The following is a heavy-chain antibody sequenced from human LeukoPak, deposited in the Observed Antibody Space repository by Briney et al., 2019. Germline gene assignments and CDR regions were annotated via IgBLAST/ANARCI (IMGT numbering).Heavy chain of an antibody. V-gene: IGHV1-46*01. D-gene: IGHD6-13*01. J-gene: IGHJ4*02. Sequence: ASVKVSCKASGNTFTSFYMHWVRQAPGQGLEWMGIINPSGSSTSYAKKFQGRVTLTRDMSTSTVYMELSSLRSEDTAVYYCARESTGYSSSWYVDYWGQGTLVTVSS. CDR2: INPSGSST. CDR1: GNTFTSFY. CDR3: ARESTGYSSSWYVDY.